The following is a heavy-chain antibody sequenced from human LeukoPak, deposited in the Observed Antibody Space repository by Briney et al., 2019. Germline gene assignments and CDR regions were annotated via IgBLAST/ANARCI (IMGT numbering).Heavy chain of an antibody. V-gene: IGHV1-46*01. Sequence: ASVKVSCKPSGYTFTNYYVHWVRQAPGQGLEWMGIINTSGGGTSYAQKFQDRITMTSDTSTSTVYMELNSLRSEDTAVYYCARNGVVGTPTYYFDYWGQGTPVTVSS. D-gene: IGHD4-23*01. J-gene: IGHJ4*02. CDR3: ARNGVVGTPTYYFDY. CDR1: GYTFTNYY. CDR2: INTSGGGT.